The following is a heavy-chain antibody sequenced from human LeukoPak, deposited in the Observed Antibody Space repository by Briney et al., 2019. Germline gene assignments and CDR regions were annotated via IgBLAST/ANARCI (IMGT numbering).Heavy chain of an antibody. J-gene: IGHJ4*02. D-gene: IGHD3-10*01. CDR1: GFTFSSYG. Sequence: PGGSLSLSCAASGFTFSSYGMHWVRQAPGKGLEWVAFIRYDGSNKYYADSVKGRFTISRDNSKNTLYLQMNSLRAEDTAVYYCAKDPIGYYGSGSYFYWGQGTLVTVSS. V-gene: IGHV3-30*02. CDR2: IRYDGSNK. CDR3: AKDPIGYYGSGSYFY.